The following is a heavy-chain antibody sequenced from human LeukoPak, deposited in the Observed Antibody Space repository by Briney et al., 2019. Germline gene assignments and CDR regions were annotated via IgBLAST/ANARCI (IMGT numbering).Heavy chain of an antibody. Sequence: SETLSLTCSVSGGSVSSSSYYWGWIRQPPGKGLEWIGSIDYSGSTYYNPSLKNRVTIGLDTSKKQFSLKLTSVTAADTAVYYCARDRSTSTDDAFDIWGQGTMVTVSS. J-gene: IGHJ3*02. CDR3: ARDRSTSTDDAFDI. CDR2: IDYSGST. D-gene: IGHD5/OR15-5a*01. V-gene: IGHV4-39*07. CDR1: GGSVSSSSYY.